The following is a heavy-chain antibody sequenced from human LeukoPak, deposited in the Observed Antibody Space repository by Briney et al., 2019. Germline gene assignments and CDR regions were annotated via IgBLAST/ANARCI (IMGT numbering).Heavy chain of an antibody. CDR3: AKVVDTAMVTEGVDY. D-gene: IGHD5-18*01. Sequence: SGGSLRLSCAASGFTFSSYAMSWVRQAPGKGLEWVSAISGSGGSTYYADSVKGRFTISRDNSKKTLYLQMNSLRAEDTAVYYCAKVVDTAMVTEGVDYWGQGTLVTVSS. CDR2: ISGSGGST. J-gene: IGHJ4*02. CDR1: GFTFSSYA. V-gene: IGHV3-23*01.